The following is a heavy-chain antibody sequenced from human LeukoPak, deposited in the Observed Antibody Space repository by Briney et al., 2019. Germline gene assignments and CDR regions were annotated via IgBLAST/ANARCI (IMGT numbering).Heavy chain of an antibody. D-gene: IGHD5-12*01. CDR3: ALRRYSDRYYFDY. CDR2: IIPIFGTA. V-gene: IGHV1-69*13. Sequence: SVKVSCKASGGTFSSYAISWVRQAPGQGLEWMGGIIPIFGTANYAQKFQGRVTITADESTSTAYMELSSLRSEDTAVYYCALRRYSDRYYFDYWGQGTLVTVSS. J-gene: IGHJ4*02. CDR1: GGTFSSYA.